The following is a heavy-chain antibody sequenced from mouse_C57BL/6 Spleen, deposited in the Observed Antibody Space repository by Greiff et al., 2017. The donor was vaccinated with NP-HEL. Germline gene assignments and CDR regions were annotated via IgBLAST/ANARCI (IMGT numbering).Heavy chain of an antibody. Sequence: EVKLMESGGDLVKPGGSLKLSCAASGFTFSSYGMSWVRQTPDKRLEWVATISSGGSYTYYPDSVKGRFTISRDNAKNTLYLQMSSLKSEDTAMYYCARHEDSNFDDGGKRTTLTVS. CDR1: GFTFSSYG. J-gene: IGHJ2*01. CDR2: ISSGGSYT. CDR3: ARHEDSNFDD. V-gene: IGHV5-6*01. D-gene: IGHD2-5*01.